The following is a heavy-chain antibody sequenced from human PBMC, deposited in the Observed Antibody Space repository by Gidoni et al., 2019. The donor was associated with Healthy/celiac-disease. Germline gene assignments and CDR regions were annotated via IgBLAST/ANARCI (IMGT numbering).Heavy chain of an antibody. CDR3: ARVDSSSWYAGDY. V-gene: IGHV1-2*02. Sequence: QVQLVLSGAEVTKPGASVKVSCKASGYTFTGYYMHWVRQAPGQGLEWMGWINPNSGGTNYAQKFQGRVTMTRDTSISTAYMELSRLRSDDTAVYYCARVDSSSWYAGDYWGQGTLVTVSS. CDR2: INPNSGGT. J-gene: IGHJ4*02. CDR1: GYTFTGYY. D-gene: IGHD6-13*01.